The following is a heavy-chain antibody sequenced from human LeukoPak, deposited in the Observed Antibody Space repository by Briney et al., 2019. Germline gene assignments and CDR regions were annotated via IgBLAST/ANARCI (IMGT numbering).Heavy chain of an antibody. Sequence: GASVKVSCKASGYTFTSYGISWVRQAPGQGPEWIGWISNYNGDTRYAQDLQGRVTMTTDTSTRTAYMELRSLRSDDTAVYYCARAPNYSDSGSPLWDFWGQGTLVTVSS. CDR2: ISNYNGDT. V-gene: IGHV1-18*01. J-gene: IGHJ4*02. D-gene: IGHD3-10*01. CDR3: ARAPNYSDSGSPLWDF. CDR1: GYTFTSYG.